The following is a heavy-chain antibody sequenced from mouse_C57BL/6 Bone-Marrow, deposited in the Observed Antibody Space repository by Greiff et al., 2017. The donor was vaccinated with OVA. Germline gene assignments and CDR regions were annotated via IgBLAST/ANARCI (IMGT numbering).Heavy chain of an antibody. V-gene: IGHV14-4*01. J-gene: IGHJ3*01. CDR3: TTFDCSSRPWFAY. D-gene: IGHD1-1*01. CDR1: GFNIKDDY. CDR2: IDPENGDT. Sequence: VQLQQSGAELVRPGASVKLSCTASGFNIKDDYMHWVKQRPEQGLEWIGWIDPENGDTEYASKFQGTATITEDTSSNTAYRQLISLTSEDTAVYYFTTFDCSSRPWFAYWGQGTLVTVSA.